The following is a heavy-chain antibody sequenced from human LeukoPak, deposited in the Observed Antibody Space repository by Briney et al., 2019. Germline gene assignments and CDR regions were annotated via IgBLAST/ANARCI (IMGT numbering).Heavy chain of an antibody. D-gene: IGHD3-22*01. CDR2: IYWEDDR. Sequence: SGPTLVNPTQTLTLTCTFSGFSLTTRAVGVGWIRQPPGRALEWLALIYWEDDRRYSPSLKNRLSITKDTSRNQVVLTMTNMDPVDTATYFCAHRKNYYDSSVFDNWGQGTLVTVSS. CDR1: GFSLTTRAVG. V-gene: IGHV2-5*02. J-gene: IGHJ4*02. CDR3: AHRKNYYDSSVFDN.